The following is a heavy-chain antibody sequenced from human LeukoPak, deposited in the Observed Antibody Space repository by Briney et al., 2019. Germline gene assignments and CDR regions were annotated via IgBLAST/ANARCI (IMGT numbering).Heavy chain of an antibody. Sequence: GGSLRLSCVLSGLSVSQNYMSWVRQAPGKGLEWVSVIYSGGSTYYADSVKGRFTISRDNSKNTLYLQMNSLRAEDTAVYYCARDGGCSGGSCYSGARSRYFDYWGQGTLVTVSS. CDR2: IYSGGST. CDR3: ARDGGCSGGSCYSGARSRYFDY. V-gene: IGHV3-53*01. D-gene: IGHD2-15*01. CDR1: GLSVSQNY. J-gene: IGHJ4*02.